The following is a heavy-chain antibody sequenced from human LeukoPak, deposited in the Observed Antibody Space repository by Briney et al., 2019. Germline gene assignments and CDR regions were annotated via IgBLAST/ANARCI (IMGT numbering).Heavy chain of an antibody. V-gene: IGHV4-4*07. CDR1: GGSISSYY. D-gene: IGHD3-10*01. J-gene: IGHJ4*02. Sequence: SETLSLTCTVSGGSISSYYWSWIRQPAGKGLEWIERIYTSGSTNYNPSLKSRVTMSVDTSKNQFSLKLSSVTAADTAVYYCASTHYGSGSYRFDYWGQGTLVTVSS. CDR2: IYTSGST. CDR3: ASTHYGSGSYRFDY.